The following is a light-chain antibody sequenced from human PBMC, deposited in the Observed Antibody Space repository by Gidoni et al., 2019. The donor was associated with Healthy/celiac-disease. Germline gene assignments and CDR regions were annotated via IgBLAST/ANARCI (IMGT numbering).Light chain of an antibody. CDR2: AAA. V-gene: IGKV1-39*01. Sequence: DIQMTQSPSSLSAAVGDRVAITCRASQSISSYSNCYKQNPGKAPNLLIYAAASLQSGVPSRFSGGGSGTDFSLTISSLQPEDFSTYYCQQSYSTPPFTFGPGTKVDIK. CDR3: QQSYSTPPFT. J-gene: IGKJ3*01. CDR1: QSISSY.